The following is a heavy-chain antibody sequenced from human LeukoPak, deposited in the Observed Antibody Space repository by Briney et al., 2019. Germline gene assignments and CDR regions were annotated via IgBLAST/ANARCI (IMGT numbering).Heavy chain of an antibody. D-gene: IGHD1-26*01. CDR1: GFTFSSFA. V-gene: IGHV3-48*03. CDR2: ISSSGSTI. CDR3: ARDMMVGATWGYYYYGMDV. J-gene: IGHJ6*02. Sequence: PGGSLRLSCAASGFTFSSFATNWVRQAPGKGLEWVSYISSSGSTIYYADSVKGRFTISRDNAKNSLYLQMNSLRAEDTAVYYCARDMMVGATWGYYYYGMDVWGQGTTVTVSS.